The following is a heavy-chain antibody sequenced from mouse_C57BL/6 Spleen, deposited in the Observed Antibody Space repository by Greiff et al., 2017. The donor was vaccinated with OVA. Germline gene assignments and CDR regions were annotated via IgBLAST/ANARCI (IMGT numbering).Heavy chain of an antibody. J-gene: IGHJ4*01. CDR2: IYPGSGSA. CDR3: ARVDYGYDNAMDY. Sequence: QVQLQQPGAELVKPGASVKMSCKASGYTFTSYWITWVKQRPGQGLEWIGDIYPGSGSANYNEKFKSKATLTVDTSSSTAYMQLSSLTSEDSAVYYCARVDYGYDNAMDYWGQGTSVTVSS. V-gene: IGHV1-55*01. D-gene: IGHD2-2*01. CDR1: GYTFTSYW.